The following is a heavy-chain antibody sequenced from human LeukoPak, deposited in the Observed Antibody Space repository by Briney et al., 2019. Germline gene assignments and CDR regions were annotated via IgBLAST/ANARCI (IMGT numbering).Heavy chain of an antibody. Sequence: GGSLRLSCAASGFTFSSYGMSWVRQAPGKGLEWVSAISGSGGSTYYADSVKGRFTISRDNSKNTLYLQMNSLRAEDTAIYYCARGHGDYEETFNWFDPWGQGTLVTVSS. V-gene: IGHV3-23*01. D-gene: IGHD4-17*01. J-gene: IGHJ5*02. CDR3: ARGHGDYEETFNWFDP. CDR2: ISGSGGST. CDR1: GFTFSSYG.